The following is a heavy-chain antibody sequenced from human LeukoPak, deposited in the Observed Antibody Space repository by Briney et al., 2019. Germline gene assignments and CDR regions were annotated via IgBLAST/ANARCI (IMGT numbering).Heavy chain of an antibody. J-gene: IGHJ4*02. V-gene: IGHV3-74*01. Sequence: GGSLRLSCAASGFTFSTYWMHWVRQGPGKRLLWVSSIKSDGSITNYADYVKGRFTISRDNAENTLYLQMSSLRVEDTAVYYCARSVLRDTDYWGQGTLVTVSS. CDR2: IKSDGSIT. D-gene: IGHD5-18*01. CDR3: ARSVLRDTDY. CDR1: GFTFSTYW.